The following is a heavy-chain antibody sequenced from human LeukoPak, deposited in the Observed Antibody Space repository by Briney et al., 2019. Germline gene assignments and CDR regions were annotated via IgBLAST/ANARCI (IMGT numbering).Heavy chain of an antibody. J-gene: IGHJ5*02. CDR3: ARDLSIVVVYNWFDP. V-gene: IGHV1-46*01. CDR1: GYTFTTYY. CDR2: INPSGGST. Sequence: ASVKVSCKASGYTFTTYYIHWVRQAPGQGLEWMGIINPSGGSTSYAQKFQGRVTMTRDTSTSTVYMELSSLRSEDTAVYYCARDLSIVVVYNWFDPWGQGTLVTVSS. D-gene: IGHD2-2*01.